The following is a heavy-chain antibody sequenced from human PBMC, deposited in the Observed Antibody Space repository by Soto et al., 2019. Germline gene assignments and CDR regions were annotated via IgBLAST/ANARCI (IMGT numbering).Heavy chain of an antibody. CDR2: ISGSGGST. Sequence: EVQLLESGGDLVQPGGSLRLSCAASGFTFSSYAMSWVRQAPGKGLEWVSTISGSGGSTYHADSVKGRFTISRDNSKNSLYLQMNSLRAEDTAVYYCAKAIVVVSAATPVGYFQHWGQGTLVTVSS. D-gene: IGHD2-2*01. CDR1: GFTFSSYA. J-gene: IGHJ1*01. CDR3: AKAIVVVSAATPVGYFQH. V-gene: IGHV3-23*01.